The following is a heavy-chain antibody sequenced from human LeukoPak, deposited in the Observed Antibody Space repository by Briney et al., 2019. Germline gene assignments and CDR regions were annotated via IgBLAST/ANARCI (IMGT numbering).Heavy chain of an antibody. D-gene: IGHD2-15*01. CDR1: GYTFTSYY. V-gene: IGHV1-46*01. J-gene: IGHJ4*02. CDR2: INPSGGST. CDR3: ASGLSAATSGDY. Sequence: ASVKVSCKASGYTFTSYYMHWVRQAPGQGLEWMGIINPSGGSTSYAQKFQGRVTMTRDTSTRTVYMELSSLRSEDTAVYYCASGLSAATSGDYWGQGTLVTVSS.